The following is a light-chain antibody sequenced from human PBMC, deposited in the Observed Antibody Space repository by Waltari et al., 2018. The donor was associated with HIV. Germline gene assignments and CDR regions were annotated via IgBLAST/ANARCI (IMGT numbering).Light chain of an antibody. CDR3: ASRDNNGKRVL. CDR2: DKN. V-gene: IGLV3-19*01. J-gene: IGLJ3*02. Sequence: SSELTQDPAVSVALGQTVTFTCQGDSLRNYYASWHQQKPGQAPILVIYDKNTRPSGIPDRFSGSTSGNTASLTITGSQAEDEADYYCASRDNNGKRVLFGGGTKVTVL. CDR1: SLRNYY.